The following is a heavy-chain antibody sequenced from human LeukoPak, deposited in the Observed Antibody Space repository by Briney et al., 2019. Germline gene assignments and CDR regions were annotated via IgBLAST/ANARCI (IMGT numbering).Heavy chain of an antibody. Sequence: GGSLRLSCAASGFTFSSYWMSWVRQAPGKGLEWVAKIKQDGSEKYYVDSVKGRFTISRDNAKNPMYLQMNSLRAEDTAVYYCARDLLAGYYYDSSGYYLDYWGQGTLVTVSS. V-gene: IGHV3-7*01. CDR2: IKQDGSEK. CDR1: GFTFSSYW. J-gene: IGHJ4*02. D-gene: IGHD3-22*01. CDR3: ARDLLAGYYYDSSGYYLDY.